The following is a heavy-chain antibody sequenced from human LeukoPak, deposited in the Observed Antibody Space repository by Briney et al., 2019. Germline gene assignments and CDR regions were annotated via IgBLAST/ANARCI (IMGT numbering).Heavy chain of an antibody. CDR3: TNSDDYGDY. V-gene: IGHV3-30*18. CDR1: GFTFSSYS. J-gene: IGHJ4*02. Sequence: GGSLRLSCAASGFTFSSYSMNWVRQAPGKGLEWVAAIAFDDTDRYYIDSVKGRFTISRDDSKNTLYLHMTSLRAEDTAVYYCTNSDDYGDYWGQGTLVTVSS. CDR2: IAFDDTDR.